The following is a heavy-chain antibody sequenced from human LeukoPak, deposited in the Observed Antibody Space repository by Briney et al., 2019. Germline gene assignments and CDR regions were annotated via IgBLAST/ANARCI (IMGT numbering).Heavy chain of an antibody. CDR3: ARQRLDGVILGFDW. Sequence: SETLSLTCNVSGASISGHYWSWIRHPAGKSLEWIGRIHTSGSPIYNPSLSSRVTMSVDTSKGQFSLTMNSLTAADTAIYYCARQRLDGVILGFDWWGQGTLVTVSS. CDR1: GASISGHY. D-gene: IGHD3-10*01. CDR2: IHTSGSP. V-gene: IGHV4-4*07. J-gene: IGHJ4*02.